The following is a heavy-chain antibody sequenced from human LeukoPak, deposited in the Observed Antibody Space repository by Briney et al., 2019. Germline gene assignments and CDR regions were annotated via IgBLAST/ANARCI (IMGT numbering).Heavy chain of an antibody. CDR3: AKANWISDADAVW. V-gene: IGHV3-74*01. Sequence: GGSLRLSCAASGLTFSNYWMYWVRQAPGKGLVWVSRINSDGSSINYADSVKGRFTISRDNAKNTVYLQLNNLRVEDTAIYYCAKANWISDADAVWWGQGTLVTVSS. D-gene: IGHD2-2*03. J-gene: IGHJ4*02. CDR1: GLTFSNYW. CDR2: INSDGSSI.